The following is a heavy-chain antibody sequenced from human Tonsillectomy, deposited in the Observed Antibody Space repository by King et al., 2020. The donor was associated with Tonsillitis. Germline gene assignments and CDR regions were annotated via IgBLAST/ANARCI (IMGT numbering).Heavy chain of an antibody. J-gene: IGHJ4*02. D-gene: IGHD1-14*01. Sequence: QLVKSGAEMKKPGETLKISCKGSGYSFTSYWIGWVRQMPGKGLEWMGIIYPRDSDTKYSPYFQGQVTISVDKSISTAYLQWRSLKASDTAIYYCARQWTPPDGFEYWGQGNLVTVSS. V-gene: IGHV5-51*01. CDR3: ARQWTPPDGFEY. CDR2: IYPRDSDT. CDR1: GYSFTSYW.